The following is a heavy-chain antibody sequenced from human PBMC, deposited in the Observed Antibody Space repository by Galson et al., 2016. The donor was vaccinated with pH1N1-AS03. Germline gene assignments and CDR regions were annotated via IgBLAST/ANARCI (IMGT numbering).Heavy chain of an antibody. CDR2: IFYSGAT. Sequence: TLSLTCSVSGASISSGYHFWTWIRQRPGKGLGVIGYIFYSGATNYNPSLRSRVSISVDTSNNRFSMSLTSVTAADTAVYYCARGVPTPMIRYFDYWGQGTVVTVSS. V-gene: IGHV4-31*03. CDR1: GASISSGYHF. J-gene: IGHJ4*02. CDR3: ARGVPTPMIRYFDY. D-gene: IGHD3-16*01.